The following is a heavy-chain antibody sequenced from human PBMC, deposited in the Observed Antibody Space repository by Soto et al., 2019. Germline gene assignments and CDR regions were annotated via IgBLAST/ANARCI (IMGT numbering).Heavy chain of an antibody. J-gene: IGHJ4*02. D-gene: IGHD1-7*01. V-gene: IGHV1-18*04. CDR1: GYTFTSYC. Sequence: ASVKVSCKGSGYTFTSYCISWVLQAPGQGLEWMGWISAYNGNTNYAQKLQGRVTMTTDTSTSTAYMELRSLRSDDTAVYYCARVPLGDWNYVRFDYWGQGTLVTVSS. CDR3: ARVPLGDWNYVRFDY. CDR2: ISAYNGNT.